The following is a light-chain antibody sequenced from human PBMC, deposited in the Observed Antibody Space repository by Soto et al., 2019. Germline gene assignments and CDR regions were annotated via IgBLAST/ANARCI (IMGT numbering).Light chain of an antibody. CDR2: KNN. V-gene: IGLV1-44*01. CDR3: AAWDDSLKGLV. J-gene: IGLJ7*01. Sequence: QSALTQPPSASGTPGQRVAISCSGSSSNIGSNAVNWYQQLPGAAPKLLIYKNNLRPSGVPDRFSGSKSGASASLAISGLQSEDESHYYCAAWDDSLKGLVFGGGTQLTVL. CDR1: SSNIGSNA.